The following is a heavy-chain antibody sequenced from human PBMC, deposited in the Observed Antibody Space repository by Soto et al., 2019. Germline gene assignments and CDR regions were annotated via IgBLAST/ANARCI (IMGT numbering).Heavy chain of an antibody. CDR3: AKDNGPMVRGVPGY. D-gene: IGHD3-10*01. J-gene: IGHJ4*02. Sequence: GGSLRLSCAASGFTFSSYGMHWVRQAPGKGLEWVAVISYDGSNKYYADSVKGRFTISRDNSKNTLYLQMNSLRAEDTAVYYCAKDNGPMVRGVPGYWGQGTLVTVSS. CDR2: ISYDGSNK. V-gene: IGHV3-30*18. CDR1: GFTFSSYG.